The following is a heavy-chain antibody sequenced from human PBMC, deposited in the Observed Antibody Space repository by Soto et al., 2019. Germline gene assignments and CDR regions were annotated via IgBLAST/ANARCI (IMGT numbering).Heavy chain of an antibody. J-gene: IGHJ5*02. V-gene: IGHV4-39*01. Sequence: SETLSLTCSFSGGSISTSRSYWAWIRQPPGKGLEWLANIFYSGSTVYTPSLASRVSVSVDTSKNEFSLKLRSVTAADTAVYYCARQPTTGDTDLWFDPWGQGTLVTVSS. CDR3: ARQPTTGDTDLWFDP. CDR2: IFYSGST. CDR1: GGSISTSRSY. D-gene: IGHD2-21*01.